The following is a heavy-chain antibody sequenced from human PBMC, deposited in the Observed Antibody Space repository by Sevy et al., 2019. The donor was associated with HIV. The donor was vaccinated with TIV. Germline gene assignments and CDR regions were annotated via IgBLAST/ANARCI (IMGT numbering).Heavy chain of an antibody. D-gene: IGHD3-10*01. Sequence: GGCLRLSCAASGFTFSSYDMHCVRQVTGQGLEWVSGIGIAGDTYYPGSVKGRFTISRENARNSLDLQMNSLRAGDTAVYYCVRGNNLGELGYWFDPWGQGTLVTVSS. J-gene: IGHJ5*02. V-gene: IGHV3-13*01. CDR1: GFTFSSYD. CDR2: IGIAGDT. CDR3: VRGNNLGELGYWFDP.